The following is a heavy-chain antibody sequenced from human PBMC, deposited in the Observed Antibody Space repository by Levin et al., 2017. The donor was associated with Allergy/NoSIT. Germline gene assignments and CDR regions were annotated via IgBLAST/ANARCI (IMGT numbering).Heavy chain of an antibody. CDR2: ITSSGGNT. J-gene: IGHJ5*02. V-gene: IGHV3-23*01. CDR1: GFTFDTYD. CDR3: AIGTAMIA. D-gene: IGHD5-18*01. Sequence: LSLTCAASGFTFDTYDMTWVRQAPGKGLEWVSTITSSGGNTFYADSVKGRFTISRDNSKNTLYVQMKSLRVEDTAVYYCAIGTAMIAWGQGTLVTVSS.